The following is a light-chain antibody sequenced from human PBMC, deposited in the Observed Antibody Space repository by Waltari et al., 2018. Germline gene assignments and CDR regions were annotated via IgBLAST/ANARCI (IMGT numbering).Light chain of an antibody. J-gene: IGLJ2*01. CDR2: EVS. V-gene: IGLV2-8*01. CDR3: SSYAGNNNLV. Sequence: TQPPSASGSPGQPGPISCPGTSRDHGGYPYPSWYQLHPGHAPKLMIYEVSKRPSGVPDRFSGSKSGNTASLTVSGLQAEDEADYSCSSYAGNNNLVFGGGTKLTVL. CDR1: SRDHGGYPY.